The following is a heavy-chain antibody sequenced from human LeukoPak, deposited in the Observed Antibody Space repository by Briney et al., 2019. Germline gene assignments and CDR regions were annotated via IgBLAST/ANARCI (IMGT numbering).Heavy chain of an antibody. CDR3: ARRITMVRGVPKRDFWDY. V-gene: IGHV4-39*01. CDR1: GGSISSGGYY. D-gene: IGHD3-10*01. CDR2: IYYSGST. J-gene: IGHJ4*02. Sequence: SETLSLTCTVSGGSISSGGYYWSWIRQHPGKGLEWIGSIYYSGSTYYNPSLKSRVTISVDTSKNQFSLKLSSVTAADTAVYYCARRITMVRGVPKRDFWDYWGQGTLVTVSS.